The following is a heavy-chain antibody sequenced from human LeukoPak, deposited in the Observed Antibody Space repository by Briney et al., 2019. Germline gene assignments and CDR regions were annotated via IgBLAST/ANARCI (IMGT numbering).Heavy chain of an antibody. V-gene: IGHV3-74*01. CDR1: GFTFRNYW. CDR2: INGDGSDT. J-gene: IGHJ5*02. CDR3: ASRNH. Sequence: GGSLRLSCAASGFTFRNYWMHWVRQAPGKGLVWVSRINGDGSDTSYADSVKGRFTISRDNSKNTLYLQMNSLRAEDTAMYYCASRNHWGQGTLVTVSS.